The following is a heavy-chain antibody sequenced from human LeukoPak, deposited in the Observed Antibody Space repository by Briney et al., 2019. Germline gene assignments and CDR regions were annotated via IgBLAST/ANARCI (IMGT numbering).Heavy chain of an antibody. CDR3: AKDQHGSYGY. Sequence: PGGSLRLSCAASGFTVSNKYMTWVRQAPGKGLEWVSAISGSGGSTYYADSVKGRFTISRDNSKNTLYLQMNSLRAEDTAVYYCAKDQHGSYGYWGQGTLVTVSS. D-gene: IGHD6-19*01. V-gene: IGHV3-23*01. CDR1: GFTVSNKY. CDR2: ISGSGGST. J-gene: IGHJ4*02.